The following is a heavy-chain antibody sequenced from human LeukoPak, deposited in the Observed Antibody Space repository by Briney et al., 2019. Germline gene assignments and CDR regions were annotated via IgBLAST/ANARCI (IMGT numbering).Heavy chain of an antibody. CDR3: AKDISRFLEWLFPDHLDYYYYYGMDV. D-gene: IGHD3-3*01. V-gene: IGHV3-23*01. CDR1: GFTFSSYA. CDR2: ISGSGGST. Sequence: GGSLRLSCAASGFTFSSYAMSWVRQAPGKGLEWVSAISGSGGSTYYADSVKGRFTISRDNSKNTLYLQMNSLRAEDTAVYYCAKDISRFLEWLFPDHLDYYYYYGMDVWGQGTTVTVSS. J-gene: IGHJ6*02.